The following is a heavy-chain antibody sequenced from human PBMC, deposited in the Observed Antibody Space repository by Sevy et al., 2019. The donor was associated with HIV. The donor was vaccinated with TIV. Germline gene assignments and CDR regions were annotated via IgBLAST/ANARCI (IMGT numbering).Heavy chain of an antibody. CDR1: EFSFSSYS. J-gene: IGHJ6*01. CDR2: ISGGGGNT. Sequence: GGSLRLSCAASEFSFSSYSMNWVRQAPGKGLEYVSAISGGGGNTYYGTSVKGRFTVSRDNAKNTLYLQMGSLRAEDMAVYFCARKYHDTSGYPPYSMDVWGQGTTVTVST. D-gene: IGHD3-22*01. CDR3: ARKYHDTSGYPPYSMDV. V-gene: IGHV3-64*01.